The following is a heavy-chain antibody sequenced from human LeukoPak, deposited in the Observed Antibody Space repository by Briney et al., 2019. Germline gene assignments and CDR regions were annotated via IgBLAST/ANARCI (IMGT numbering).Heavy chain of an antibody. CDR1: GGSVSSNSAA. D-gene: IGHD3-22*01. CDR2: TYYRSKWNN. J-gene: IGHJ4*02. V-gene: IGHV6-1*01. CDR3: ARSPEAYDSCGCDY. Sequence: SQTLSLTCAISGGSVSSNSAAWNWIRQSPSRGLEWLGRTYYRSKWNNDYAVSVKSRITINPDTAKNQFSLQLKSMTPEDTAVYYCARSPEAYDSCGCDYWGQGALVTVSS.